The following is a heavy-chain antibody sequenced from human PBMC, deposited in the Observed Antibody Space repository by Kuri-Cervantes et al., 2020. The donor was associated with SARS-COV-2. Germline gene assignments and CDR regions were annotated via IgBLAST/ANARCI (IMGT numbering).Heavy chain of an antibody. D-gene: IGHD4-23*01. CDR2: IYYSGRT. J-gene: IGHJ5*02. V-gene: IGHV4-59*12. Sequence: GSLRLSCAVSGGSISSYYWSWIRQPPGKGLEWIGYIYYSGRTNYNPSLKSRVTISVDTSKNQFSLKLSSVTAADTAVYYCAREDYGGNYSGFDPWGQGTLVTVSS. CDR3: AREDYGGNYSGFDP. CDR1: GGSISSYY.